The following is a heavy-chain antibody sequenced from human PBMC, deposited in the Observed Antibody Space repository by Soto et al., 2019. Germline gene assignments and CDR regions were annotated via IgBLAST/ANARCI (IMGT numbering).Heavy chain of an antibody. D-gene: IGHD2-15*01. Sequence: PSETLSLTCTVSGGSISNYYWSWIRQPPGKGLEWIGYIYYSGSTNYNPSLKSRVTISLDTSKNQFSLKLSSVTATDTAVYYCARGGSNKFDPWGQGTLVTVSS. V-gene: IGHV4-59*08. CDR2: IYYSGST. J-gene: IGHJ5*02. CDR3: ARGGSNKFDP. CDR1: GGSISNYY.